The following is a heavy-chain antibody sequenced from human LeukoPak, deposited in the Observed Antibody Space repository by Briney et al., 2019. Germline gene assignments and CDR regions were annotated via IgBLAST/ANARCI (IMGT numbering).Heavy chain of an antibody. V-gene: IGHV3-49*04. CDR1: GFTFSDYA. J-gene: IGHJ4*02. CDR2: ITSKSYGETA. D-gene: IGHD3-10*01. CDR3: LRALAVPVGLWYFDY. Sequence: PGRSLRLSCTASGFTFSDYAMSWVRQAPGKGLEGVSFITSKSYGETAEYAASVRGRFTLARDDSNSVAYLQMNSLKTDDTAVYFCLRALAVPVGLWYFDYSGQGTLVTVSS.